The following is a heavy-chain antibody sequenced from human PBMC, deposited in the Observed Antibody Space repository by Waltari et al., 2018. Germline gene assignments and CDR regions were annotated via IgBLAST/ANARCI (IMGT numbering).Heavy chain of an antibody. V-gene: IGHV1-46*01. CDR1: GYTFTSYY. J-gene: IGHJ6*02. Sequence: QVQLVQSGAEVKKPGASVKVSCKASGYTFTSYYMHWVRQAPGQGLEWMGIINPSGGSTSYAQKFQGRVTMTRDTSTSTVYMELSSLRSEDTAVYYCARDRGSSKVPPYYYYGMDVWDQGTTVTVSS. D-gene: IGHD2-15*01. CDR3: ARDRGSSKVPPYYYYGMDV. CDR2: INPSGGST.